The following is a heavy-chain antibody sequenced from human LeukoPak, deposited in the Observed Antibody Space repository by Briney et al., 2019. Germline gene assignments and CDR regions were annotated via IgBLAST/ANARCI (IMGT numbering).Heavy chain of an antibody. V-gene: IGHV1-2*06. CDR1: GYTFTGYY. CDR2: INPNSGGT. J-gene: IGHJ4*02. CDR3: ARDRYLYCSGGSCYWFDY. D-gene: IGHD2-15*01. Sequence: GASVKVSCKASGYTFTGYYMHWVRQAPGQGLEWMGRINPNSGGTNYAQKFQVRVTMTRDTSISTAYMELSRLRSDDTAVYYCARDRYLYCSGGSCYWFDYWGQGTLVTVSS.